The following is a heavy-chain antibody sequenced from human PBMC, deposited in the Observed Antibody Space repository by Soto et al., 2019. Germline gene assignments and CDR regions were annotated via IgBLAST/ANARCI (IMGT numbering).Heavy chain of an antibody. D-gene: IGHD5-18*01. CDR1: GFTLSSYA. CDR2: ISGSGGST. CDR3: AKDPGYSYGPLFDY. Sequence: GGSLRLSCAASGFTLSSYAMSWVRQAPGKGLEWVSAISGSGGSTYYADSVKGRFTISRDNSKNTLYLQMNSLRAEDTAVYYCAKDPGYSYGPLFDYWGQGTLVTVSS. V-gene: IGHV3-23*01. J-gene: IGHJ4*02.